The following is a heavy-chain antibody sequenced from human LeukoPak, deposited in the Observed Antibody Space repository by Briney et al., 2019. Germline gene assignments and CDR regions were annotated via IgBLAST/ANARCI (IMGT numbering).Heavy chain of an antibody. CDR1: GGSFSGYY. CDR3: ARDVDGYYGSGSYSPNWFDP. D-gene: IGHD3-10*01. V-gene: IGHV4-34*01. Sequence: PSETLSLTCAVYGGSFSGYYWSWIRQPPGKGLEWIGEINHSGSTNYNPSLKSRVTISVDTSKNQFSLKLSSVTAADTAVYYCARDVDGYYGSGSYSPNWFDPWGQGTLVTVSS. CDR2: INHSGST. J-gene: IGHJ5*02.